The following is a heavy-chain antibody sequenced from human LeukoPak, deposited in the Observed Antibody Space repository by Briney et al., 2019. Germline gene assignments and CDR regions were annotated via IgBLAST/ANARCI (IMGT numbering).Heavy chain of an antibody. V-gene: IGHV3-30*04. CDR3: ARDPTYGSGSYYGMDV. CDR1: GFTFSTYA. CDR2: ISYDGSNK. J-gene: IGHJ6*02. D-gene: IGHD3-10*01. Sequence: GGSLRLSCAASGFTFSTYAMHWVRQAPGKGLEWVAVISYDGSNKNYADSVKGRFTISRHNSENTLYLQMNSLRAEVTAVYYCARDPTYGSGSYYGMDVWGQGTTVTVSS.